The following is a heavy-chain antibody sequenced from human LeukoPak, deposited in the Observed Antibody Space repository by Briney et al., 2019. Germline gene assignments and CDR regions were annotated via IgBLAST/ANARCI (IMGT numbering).Heavy chain of an antibody. CDR2: ISSSGSTI. V-gene: IGHV3-48*03. Sequence: GGSLRLSCAASGFTFSSYEMNWVRQAPGKRLERVSYISSSGSTIYYADSVKGRFTISRDNAKNSLYLQMNSLRAEDTAVYYCARGDDAFDIWGQGTMVTVSS. CDR3: ARGDDAFDI. J-gene: IGHJ3*02. CDR1: GFTFSSYE.